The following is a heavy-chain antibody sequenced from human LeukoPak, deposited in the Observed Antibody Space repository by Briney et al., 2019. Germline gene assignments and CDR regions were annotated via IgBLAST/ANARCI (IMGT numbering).Heavy chain of an antibody. CDR1: GFTFSSYE. Sequence: GGSLRLSCAASGFTFSSYEMNWVRQAPGKGLEWVSYISSSGSTIYYADSVKGRFTISRDNSKNTLYLQMNSLRAEDTAVYYCARVTYGSGTYGAFDYWGQGTLVTVSS. D-gene: IGHD3-10*01. CDR2: ISSSGSTI. J-gene: IGHJ4*02. CDR3: ARVTYGSGTYGAFDY. V-gene: IGHV3-48*03.